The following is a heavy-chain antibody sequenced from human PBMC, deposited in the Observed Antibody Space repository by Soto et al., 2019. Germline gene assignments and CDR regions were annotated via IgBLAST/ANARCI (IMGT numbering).Heavy chain of an antibody. J-gene: IGHJ5*02. Sequence: QVQLHESGPGLVKPSETLSLTCTVSGAFSSTYYWSWIRQPPGKGLEWIGYMNNIGRTNYNPSLKSRVTISLDTSKNQFSLKLSSVIAADTAVYYCARSFCRDAVRCNWFDPWGLGTLVTASS. CDR1: GAFSSTYY. CDR2: MNNIGRT. V-gene: IGHV4-59*01. CDR3: ARSFCRDAVRCNWFDP. D-gene: IGHD2-8*01.